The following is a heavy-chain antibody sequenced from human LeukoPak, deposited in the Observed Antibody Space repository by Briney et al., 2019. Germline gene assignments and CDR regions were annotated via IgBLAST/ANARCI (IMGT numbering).Heavy chain of an antibody. CDR3: AKLLGDVTTLDY. J-gene: IGHJ4*02. CDR1: GFTFSRAW. V-gene: IGHV3-7*01. D-gene: IGHD3-16*01. CDR2: INQGGSVL. Sequence: GGSLRLSCAGAGFTFSRAWMTWVRQAPGKGLEWVASINQGGSVLHYMDSVKGRFTISRDNAENSVFLQMNNLRAEDTAVYYCAKLLGDVTTLDYWGQGTQVTVSS.